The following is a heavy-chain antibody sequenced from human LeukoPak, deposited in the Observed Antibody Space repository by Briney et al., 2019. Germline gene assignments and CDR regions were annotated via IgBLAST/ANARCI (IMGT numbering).Heavy chain of an antibody. CDR3: AGRGNSYGPRAFDI. CDR2: IIPIFGTA. V-gene: IGHV1-69*05. Sequence: ASVKVSCKASGGTFSSYAISWVRQAPGQGLEWMGGIIPIFGTANYAQKFQGRATITTDESTSTAYMELSSLRSEDTAVYYCAGRGNSYGPRAFDIWGQGTMVTVSS. D-gene: IGHD5-18*01. CDR1: GGTFSSYA. J-gene: IGHJ3*02.